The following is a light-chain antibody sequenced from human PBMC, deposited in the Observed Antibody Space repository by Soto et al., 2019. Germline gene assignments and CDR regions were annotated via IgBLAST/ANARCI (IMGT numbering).Light chain of an antibody. Sequence: QSVLTQAPSASGTPGQRVTISCSGSSSNIGSNTVSWYQQVPGTAPKLLIYSNDQRPSRVPDRFSGSKSGTSASLAIGGLQSEDESDYYCAAWDGSLNGWVFGGGTKLNVL. CDR2: SND. CDR3: AAWDGSLNGWV. J-gene: IGLJ2*01. CDR1: SSNIGSNT. V-gene: IGLV1-44*01.